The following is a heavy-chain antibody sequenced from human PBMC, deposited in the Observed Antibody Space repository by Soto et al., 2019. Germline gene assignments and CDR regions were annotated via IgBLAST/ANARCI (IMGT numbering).Heavy chain of an antibody. Sequence: EVQLVESGGCLVQPGGSLRLSCAASGFTFSSYSMNWVRQSPGKGLEGVSYISIRSSTIYYGDFVKGQFTISRDNAKYSLYLQMNSLRDDDTAVYYCARGEGDYVWGSCRTYNCFAPWGPGTMVTVSS. CDR3: ARGEGDYVWGSCRTYNCFAP. J-gene: IGHJ5*02. CDR2: ISIRSSTI. D-gene: IGHD3-16*02. V-gene: IGHV3-48*02. CDR1: GFTFSSYS.